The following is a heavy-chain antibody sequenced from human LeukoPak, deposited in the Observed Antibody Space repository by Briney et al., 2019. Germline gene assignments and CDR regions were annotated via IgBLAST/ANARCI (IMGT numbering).Heavy chain of an antibody. CDR1: GFTFSSYA. V-gene: IGHV3-30-3*01. J-gene: IGHJ6*03. CDR3: AREYSSSWTEYMDV. D-gene: IGHD6-13*01. CDR2: ISYDGSNK. Sequence: GRSLRLSCAASGFTFSSYAMHWVRQAPGKGLEWVAVISYDGSNKYYADSVKGRFTISRDNSKNTLYLQMNSLRAEDTAVYYCAREYSSSWTEYMDVWGKGTTVTVSS.